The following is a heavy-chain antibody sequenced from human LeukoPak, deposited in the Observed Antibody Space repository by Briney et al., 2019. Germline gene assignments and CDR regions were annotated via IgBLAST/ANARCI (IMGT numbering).Heavy chain of an antibody. CDR1: GYTLTSYY. CDR3: AREMVPQKGVGDFDY. V-gene: IGHV1-46*01. Sequence: ASVKVSCKASGYTLTSYYMHWVRQATGQGLEWMGIINPGGGSTSYAQKFQGRVTMTRDTSTSTVYMELSSLRSEDTAVYYCAREMVPQKGVGDFDYWGQGTLVTVSS. CDR2: INPGGGST. J-gene: IGHJ4*02. D-gene: IGHD3-10*01.